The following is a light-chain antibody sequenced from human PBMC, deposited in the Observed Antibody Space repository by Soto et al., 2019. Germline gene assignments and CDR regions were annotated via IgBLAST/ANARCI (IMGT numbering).Light chain of an antibody. CDR1: RSVTSSY. J-gene: IGKJ5*01. V-gene: IGKV3-20*01. CDR3: QQYGTSPIT. Sequence: EIVLAQSPGTLSLSPGERATVSCRASRSVTSSYLAWYQQKPGQAPSLIIYGASSRATGIADRFSGSGSGTDFTLTISRLEPEDSAVYYCQQYGTSPITFGQGTRLEIK. CDR2: GAS.